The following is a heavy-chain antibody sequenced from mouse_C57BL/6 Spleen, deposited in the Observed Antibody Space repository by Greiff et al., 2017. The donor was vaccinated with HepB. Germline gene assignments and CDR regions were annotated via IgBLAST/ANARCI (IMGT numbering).Heavy chain of an antibody. D-gene: IGHD1-1*01. Sequence: QVQLKESGAELVKPGASVKISCKASGYAFSSYWMNWVKQRPGKGLEWIGQIYPGDGDTNYNGKFKGTATLTADKSSSTAYMQRSSLTSEDSAVYFCARSRITTVVATDYAMDYWGQGTSVTVSS. CDR1: GYAFSSYW. V-gene: IGHV1-80*01. CDR2: IYPGDGDT. CDR3: ARSRITTVVATDYAMDY. J-gene: IGHJ4*01.